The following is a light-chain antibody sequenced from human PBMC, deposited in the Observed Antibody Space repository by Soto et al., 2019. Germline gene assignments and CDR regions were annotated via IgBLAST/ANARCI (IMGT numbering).Light chain of an antibody. V-gene: IGKV1-5*03. J-gene: IGKJ1*01. CDR3: QQYNSYPET. CDR2: KAA. CDR1: DNIVHW. Sequence: DIQMTQSPSTLSASVGDRVAITCRASDNIVHWVAWYQQKPGKAPKLLIYKAANLADEVPSRFAGSGSGTDFTLTITRLQPDDFANYYCQQYNSYPETFGQGTKVDIK.